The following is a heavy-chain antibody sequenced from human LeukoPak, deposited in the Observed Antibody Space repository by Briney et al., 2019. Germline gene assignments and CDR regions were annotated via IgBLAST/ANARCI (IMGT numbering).Heavy chain of an antibody. Sequence: SETLSLTCTVSGGSISSYYWSWIRQPPGKGLEWIGYIYYSGSTNYNPSLKSRVTISVDTSKNQFSLKLSSVTAADTAVYYCARPPGYLSSSFYYWGQGTLVTVSS. CDR2: IYYSGST. J-gene: IGHJ4*02. D-gene: IGHD6-6*01. CDR3: ARPPGYLSSSFYY. CDR1: GGSISSYY. V-gene: IGHV4-59*12.